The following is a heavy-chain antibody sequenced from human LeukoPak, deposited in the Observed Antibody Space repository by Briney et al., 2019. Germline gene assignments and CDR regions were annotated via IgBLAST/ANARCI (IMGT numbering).Heavy chain of an antibody. CDR2: MNPNSGNT. V-gene: IGHV1-8*03. CDR1: GYTFTSYD. CDR3: AIHMVRGVISWFDP. Sequence: ASAKVSCKASGYTFTSYDINWVRQATGQGLEWMGWMNPNSGNTGYAQKFQGRVTITRNTSISTAYMELSSLRSEDTAVYYCAIHMVRGVISWFDPWGQGTLVTVSS. J-gene: IGHJ5*02. D-gene: IGHD3-10*01.